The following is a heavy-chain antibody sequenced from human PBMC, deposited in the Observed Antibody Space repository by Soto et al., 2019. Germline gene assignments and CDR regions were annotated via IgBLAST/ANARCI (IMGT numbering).Heavy chain of an antibody. D-gene: IGHD3-10*01. V-gene: IGHV3-30*18. J-gene: IGHJ6*02. Sequence: GGSLRLSCAASGFTFSSYGMHWVRQAPGRGLEWVAIISSEGVDKYYAESVKGRFTISRDNSKNTLYLQMNSLRAEETAVYYCAKDQSPGALGGMDVWGQGTTVTVSS. CDR2: ISSEGVDK. CDR3: AKDQSPGALGGMDV. CDR1: GFTFSSYG.